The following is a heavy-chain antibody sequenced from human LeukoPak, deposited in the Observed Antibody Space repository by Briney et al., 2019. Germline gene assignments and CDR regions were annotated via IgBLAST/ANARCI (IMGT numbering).Heavy chain of an antibody. Sequence: GGSLRLSCAASGFTFSSYSMNWVRQAPGKGLEWVSSISSSSSYIYYADSVKGRFTISRDNAKNTLYLQMNSLRAEDTAVYYCAKDADSSGYYPFDYWGQGTLVTVSS. CDR1: GFTFSSYS. J-gene: IGHJ4*02. CDR2: ISSSSSYI. CDR3: AKDADSSGYYPFDY. D-gene: IGHD3-22*01. V-gene: IGHV3-21*01.